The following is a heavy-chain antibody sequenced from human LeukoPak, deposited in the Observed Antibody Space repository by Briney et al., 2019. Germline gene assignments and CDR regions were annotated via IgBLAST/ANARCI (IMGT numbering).Heavy chain of an antibody. CDR2: IYYSGST. CDR3: AREGDSDYGDYPYYFDY. Sequence: KPSETLSFTGTVSGFSICSYYWSWLRQPPGKGLEWIGYIYYSGSTNYNPSLKSRVTISVDTSKNQFSLKLSSVTAADTAVYYCAREGDSDYGDYPYYFDYWGQGTLVTVSS. D-gene: IGHD4-17*01. J-gene: IGHJ4*02. CDR1: GFSICSYY. V-gene: IGHV4-59*01.